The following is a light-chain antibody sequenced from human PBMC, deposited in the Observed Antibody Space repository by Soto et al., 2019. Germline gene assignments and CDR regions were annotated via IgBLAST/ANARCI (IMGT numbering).Light chain of an antibody. V-gene: IGLV2-14*01. CDR3: SSFTSSSTGV. Sequence: QSVLTQSASVSGFPGQSITISCTGTSSDVGAYNYVSWYQQHPGKAPKLIIYDVSNRPSGVSNRFSGSKSGNTASLTISALQAEDEADYYCSSFTSSSTGVFGTGTKVTVL. CDR2: DVS. CDR1: SSDVGAYNY. J-gene: IGLJ1*01.